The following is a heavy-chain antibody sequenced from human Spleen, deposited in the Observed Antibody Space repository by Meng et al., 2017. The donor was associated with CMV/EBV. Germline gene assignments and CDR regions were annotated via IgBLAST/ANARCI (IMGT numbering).Heavy chain of an antibody. Sequence: GSLRLSCTVSGGSISSSSYYWGWIRQPPGKGLKWIGSIYYSGSTYYNPSLKSRVTISVDTSKNQFSLKLSSVTAADTAVYYCARDSSPVVVVTATAFDYWGQGTLVTVSS. CDR3: ARDSSPVVVVTATAFDY. V-gene: IGHV4-39*07. CDR2: IYYSGST. CDR1: GGSISSSSYY. J-gene: IGHJ4*02. D-gene: IGHD2-15*01.